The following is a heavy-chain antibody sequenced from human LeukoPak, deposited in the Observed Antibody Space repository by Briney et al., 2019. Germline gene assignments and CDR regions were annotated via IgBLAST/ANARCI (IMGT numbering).Heavy chain of an antibody. Sequence: GGSLRLSCAASGFTFSSYSMNWVRPAPGKGLEWVSYISSRSSTIYYADFVKGRFTISRDNAKNSLYLQMNSLRDEDTAVYYCAKEGWAAFDIWGQGTMVSVSS. CDR2: ISSRSSTI. CDR3: AKEGWAAFDI. V-gene: IGHV3-48*02. D-gene: IGHD1-26*01. J-gene: IGHJ3*02. CDR1: GFTFSSYS.